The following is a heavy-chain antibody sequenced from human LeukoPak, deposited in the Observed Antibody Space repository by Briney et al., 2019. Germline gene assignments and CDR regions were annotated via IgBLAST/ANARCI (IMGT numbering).Heavy chain of an antibody. CDR1: GGSVSSTNYY. CDR3: SGESGPFSPFGH. CDR2: IYYSGRT. D-gene: IGHD1-26*01. Sequence: MTSETLSLTCTVSGGSVSSTNYYWGWIRQPPGKGLEWIASIYYSGRTYNNPSLKSRVTMSLDTSKNQFSLRLSSVTAADTAVYYCSGESGPFSPFGHWGQGTLVTVTS. J-gene: IGHJ4*02. V-gene: IGHV4-39*07.